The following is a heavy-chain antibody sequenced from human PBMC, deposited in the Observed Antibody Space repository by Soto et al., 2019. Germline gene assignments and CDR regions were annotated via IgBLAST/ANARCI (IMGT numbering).Heavy chain of an antibody. CDR3: KSDCVTIGCKLLHY. J-gene: IGHJ4*02. D-gene: IGHD2-21*02. CDR1: GFAFSNYA. Sequence: EVQLLESGGGLVQPGGSLRLSCAASGFAFSNYAMIWVRQLPGKRLEWVSSTSGSGDDTEYADSVKGRFTISRDVSKSTLYLQLNTLTVEDTAIYCVKSDCVTIGCKLLHYWGQGIPVTVSA. V-gene: IGHV3-23*01. CDR2: TSGSGDDT.